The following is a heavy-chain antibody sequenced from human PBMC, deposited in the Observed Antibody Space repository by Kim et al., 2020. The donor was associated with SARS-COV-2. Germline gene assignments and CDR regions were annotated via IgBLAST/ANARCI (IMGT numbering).Heavy chain of an antibody. CDR2: ISSSSYI. Sequence: GGSLRLSCAASGFTFSSYSMNWVRQAPGKGLEWVSSISSSSYIYYADSVKGRFTISRDNAKNSLYLQMNSLRAEDTAVYYCASYSSGWYSNWFDPWGQGTLVTVSS. CDR1: GFTFSSYS. V-gene: IGHV3-21*01. CDR3: ASYSSGWYSNWFDP. J-gene: IGHJ5*02. D-gene: IGHD6-19*01.